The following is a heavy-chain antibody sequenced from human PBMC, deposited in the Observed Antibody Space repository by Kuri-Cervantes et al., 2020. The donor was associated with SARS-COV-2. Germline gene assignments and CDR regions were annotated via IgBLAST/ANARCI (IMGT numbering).Heavy chain of an antibody. V-gene: IGHV3-21*01. CDR1: GFTFRAYT. Sequence: GEALKTSWVASGFTFRAYTLNWVRQAPGKGLEWVSSITRSSVYISYADSLKGRFTISRDNAKNSLYLQMNSLRAEDTAVYYCARSPGDGDYDPFDYWGQGTLVTVSS. J-gene: IGHJ4*02. CDR2: ITRSSVYI. D-gene: IGHD4-17*01. CDR3: ARSPGDGDYDPFDY.